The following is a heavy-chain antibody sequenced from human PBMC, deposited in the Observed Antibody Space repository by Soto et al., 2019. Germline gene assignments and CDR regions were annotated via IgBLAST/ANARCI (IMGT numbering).Heavy chain of an antibody. D-gene: IGHD6-25*01. CDR2: ISYSGST. CDR1: GCSISSPNYY. J-gene: IGHJ6*02. V-gene: IGHV4-39*01. Sequence: SETLSLTCTVSGCSISSPNYYWGWIRQHPGKGLEWIGRISYSGSTYYNPSPRSRVTISIDTSKNQFSVKLSSVYSGDTTVYYCAGTWDSGKVRDVWGQGTTVTVCS. CDR3: AGTWDSGKVRDV.